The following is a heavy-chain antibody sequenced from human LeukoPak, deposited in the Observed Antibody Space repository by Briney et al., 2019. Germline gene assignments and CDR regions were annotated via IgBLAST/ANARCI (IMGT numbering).Heavy chain of an antibody. CDR3: ARGSEGGEGDY. Sequence: GASVKVSCKASGYTFTGYYMHWVRQAPGQGLEWMGWINPNSGGTNYAQKFQGRVTMTRNTSISTAYMELSSLRSEDTAVYYCARGSEGGEGDYWGQGTLVTVSS. CDR1: GYTFTGYY. J-gene: IGHJ4*02. V-gene: IGHV1-2*02. CDR2: INPNSGGT. D-gene: IGHD3-16*01.